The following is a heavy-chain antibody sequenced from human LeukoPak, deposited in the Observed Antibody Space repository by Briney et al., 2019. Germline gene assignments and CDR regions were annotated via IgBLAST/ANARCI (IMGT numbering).Heavy chain of an antibody. CDR1: GYTFTGYY. J-gene: IGHJ6*02. V-gene: IGHV1-2*02. CDR2: INPNSGGT. D-gene: IGHD3-10*01. Sequence: ASVKVSCKASGYTFTGYYMHWVRQAPGQGLEWMGWINPNSGGTNYAQKFQGRVTMTRDTSISTAYMELSRLRSDDTAVYYCARDLGGSGSYYNVHYYYYGMDAWGQGTTVTVSS. CDR3: ARDLGGSGSYYNVHYYYYGMDA.